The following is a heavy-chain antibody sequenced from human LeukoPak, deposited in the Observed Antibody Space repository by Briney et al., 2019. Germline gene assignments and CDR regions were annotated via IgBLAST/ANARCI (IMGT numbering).Heavy chain of an antibody. CDR3: ARETTGYCSGGSCYSGYFQH. CDR2: IYYSGST. D-gene: IGHD2-15*01. Sequence: SETLSLTCTVSGGSISSYYWSWIRQPPGKGLEWIGYIYYSGSTNYNPFLKSRVTISVDTSKNQFSLKLSSVTAADTAVYYCARETTGYCSGGSCYSGYFQHWGQGTLVTVS. J-gene: IGHJ1*01. V-gene: IGHV4-59*01. CDR1: GGSISSYY.